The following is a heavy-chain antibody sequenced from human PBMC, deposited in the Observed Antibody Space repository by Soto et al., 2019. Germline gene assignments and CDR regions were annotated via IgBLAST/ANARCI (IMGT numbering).Heavy chain of an antibody. CDR3: ARSPYYYGSGSYFSHYYGMDV. CDR1: GFTFSSYS. J-gene: IGHJ6*02. Sequence: GGSLRLSCAASGFTFSSYSMNWVRQAPGKGLEWVSSISSSSSYIYYADSVKGRFTISRDNAKNSLYLQMNSLRAEDTAVYYCARSPYYYGSGSYFSHYYGMDVWGQGTTVTVSS. V-gene: IGHV3-21*01. CDR2: ISSSSSYI. D-gene: IGHD3-10*01.